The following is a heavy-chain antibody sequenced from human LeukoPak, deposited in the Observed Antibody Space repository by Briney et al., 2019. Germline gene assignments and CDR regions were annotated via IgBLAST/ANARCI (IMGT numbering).Heavy chain of an antibody. CDR2: INHSGST. Sequence: SETLSLTCAVYGGSFSGYYWSWIRQPPGKGLEWIGEINHSGSTNYNPSLKSRVTISVDTSKNQFSLKLSSVTAADTAVYYCARVVMPLLQLDHAFDIWGQGTMVTVSS. CDR3: ARVVMPLLQLDHAFDI. V-gene: IGHV4-34*01. J-gene: IGHJ3*02. CDR1: GGSFSGYY. D-gene: IGHD6-13*01.